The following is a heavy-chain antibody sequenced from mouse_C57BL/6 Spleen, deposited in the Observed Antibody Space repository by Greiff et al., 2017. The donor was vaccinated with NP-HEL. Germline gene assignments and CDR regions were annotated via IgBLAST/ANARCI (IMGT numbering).Heavy chain of an antibody. J-gene: IGHJ2*01. CDR3: ARGGTSPVDY. CDR2: ISSGGSYT. Sequence: DVKLVESGGDLVKPGGSLKLSCAASGFTFSSYGMSWVRQTPDKRLEWVATISSGGSYTYYPDSVKGRFTISRDNAKNTLYLQMSSLKSEDTAMYYCARGGTSPVDYWGQGTTLTVSS. V-gene: IGHV5-6*02. D-gene: IGHD4-1*01. CDR1: GFTFSSYG.